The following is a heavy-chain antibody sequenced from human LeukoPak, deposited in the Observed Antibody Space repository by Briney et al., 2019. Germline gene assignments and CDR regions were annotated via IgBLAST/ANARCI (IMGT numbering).Heavy chain of an antibody. J-gene: IGHJ4*02. CDR1: GGSFSGYY. Sequence: ETLSLTCAVYGGSFSGYYWSWIRQPPGKGLEWIGEINHSGSTNYNPSLKSRVTISVDTSKNQFSLKLSSVTAADTAVYYCARGPLRYYYDSSGYHGEYYFDYWGQGTLVTVSS. CDR3: ARGPLRYYYDSSGYHGEYYFDY. CDR2: INHSGST. D-gene: IGHD3-22*01. V-gene: IGHV4-34*01.